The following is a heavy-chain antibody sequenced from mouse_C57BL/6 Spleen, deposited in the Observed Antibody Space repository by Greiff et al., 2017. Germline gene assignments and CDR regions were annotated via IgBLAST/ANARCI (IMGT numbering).Heavy chain of an antibody. V-gene: IGHV5-15*01. CDR3: ARTDDYALDY. CDR2: ISNLAYSI. Sequence: EVKLVESGGGLVQPGGSLKLSCAASGFTFSDYGMAWVRQAPRKGPEWVAFISNLAYSIYYADTVTGRFTISRANAKNTRYLEMSSLRSEDTAMYYCARTDDYALDYWGQGTSVTVSS. J-gene: IGHJ4*01. CDR1: GFTFSDYG.